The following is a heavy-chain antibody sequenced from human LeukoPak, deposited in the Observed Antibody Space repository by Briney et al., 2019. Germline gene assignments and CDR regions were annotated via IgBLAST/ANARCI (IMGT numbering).Heavy chain of an antibody. J-gene: IGHJ3*02. CDR2: IKQDGSEK. D-gene: IGHD6-19*01. V-gene: IGHV3-7*01. CDR3: ARVKWLRGEGAFDI. Sequence: GALRLSCAASGFTFSSYWMRWVRQAPGKGLEWVANIKQDGSEKYYVDSVKGRFTISRDNAKNSLYLQMNSLRAEDTAVYYCARVKWLRGEGAFDIWGQGTMVTVSS. CDR1: GFTFSSYW.